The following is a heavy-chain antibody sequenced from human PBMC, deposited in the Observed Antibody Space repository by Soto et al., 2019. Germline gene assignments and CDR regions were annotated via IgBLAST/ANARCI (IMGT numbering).Heavy chain of an antibody. V-gene: IGHV3-30-3*01. CDR1: GFTFSSYA. J-gene: IGHJ6*02. Sequence: LRLSCAASGFTFSSYAMHWVRQAPGKGLEWVAVISYDGSNKYYADSVKGRFTISRDNSKNTLYLQMNSLRAEDTAVYYCARGRSIWVRGYYGMDVWGQGTTVTVSS. CDR3: ARGRSIWVRGYYGMDV. CDR2: ISYDGSNK. D-gene: IGHD3-10*01.